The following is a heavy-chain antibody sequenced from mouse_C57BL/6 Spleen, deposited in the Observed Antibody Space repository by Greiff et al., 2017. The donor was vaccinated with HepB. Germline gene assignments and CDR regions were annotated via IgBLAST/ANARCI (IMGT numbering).Heavy chain of an antibody. J-gene: IGHJ4*01. Sequence: QVQLQQPGAELVRPGSSVKLSCKASGYTFTSYWMDWAKQRPGQGLEWIGNIYPSDSETHYNQKFKDKATLTVDKSSSTAYMQLSSLTSEDSAVYYCARTGRNYAMDYWGQGTSVTVSS. CDR1: GYTFTSYW. CDR2: IYPSDSET. CDR3: ARTGRNYAMDY. D-gene: IGHD4-1*01. V-gene: IGHV1-61*01.